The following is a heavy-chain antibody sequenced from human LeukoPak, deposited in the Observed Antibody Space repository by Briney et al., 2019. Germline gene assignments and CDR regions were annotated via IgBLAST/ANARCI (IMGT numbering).Heavy chain of an antibody. D-gene: IGHD6-13*01. CDR1: GFTFSTYW. CDR2: IKQDGSEK. CDR3: ARAGIAAAGTPQGVYYYYYMDV. V-gene: IGHV3-7*01. Sequence: GSLRLSCAASGFTFSTYWMTWVRQAPGKGLEWVANIKQDGSEKYYVDSVKGRFTISRDNAKNSLYLQMNSLRAEDTAVYYCARAGIAAAGTPQGVYYYYYMDVWGKGTTVTISS. J-gene: IGHJ6*03.